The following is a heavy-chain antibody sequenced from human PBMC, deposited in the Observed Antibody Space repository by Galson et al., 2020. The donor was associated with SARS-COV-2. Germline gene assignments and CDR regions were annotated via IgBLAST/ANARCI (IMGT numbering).Heavy chain of an antibody. D-gene: IGHD3-3*01. J-gene: IGHJ4*02. CDR3: AKVGEGVTIFGVVIIYYYFDY. CDR2: ISGSGGST. Sequence: GGSLRLSCAASGFTFSSYAMSWVRQAPGKGLEWVSAISGSGGSTYYADSVKGRFTISRDNSKNTLYLQMNSLRAEDTAVYYCAKVGEGVTIFGVVIIYYYFDYWGQGTLVTVSS. CDR1: GFTFSSYA. V-gene: IGHV3-23*01.